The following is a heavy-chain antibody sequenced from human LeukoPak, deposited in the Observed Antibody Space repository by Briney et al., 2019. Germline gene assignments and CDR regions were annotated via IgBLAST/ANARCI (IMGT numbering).Heavy chain of an antibody. V-gene: IGHV3-33*03. CDR1: GFPFRSYA. J-gene: IGHJ4*02. Sequence: QTGGSLRLSCVAYGFPFRSYAMNCVRQAPGKGPEWVAAIWSDGRRIYYADSVRGRFTISRDESKNTLYLQMNTLIAEATAVYYCAKDYYVSGSYYQRDFDHWGQGTLVTVSS. CDR3: AKDYYVSGSYYQRDFDH. CDR2: IWSDGRRI. D-gene: IGHD3-10*01.